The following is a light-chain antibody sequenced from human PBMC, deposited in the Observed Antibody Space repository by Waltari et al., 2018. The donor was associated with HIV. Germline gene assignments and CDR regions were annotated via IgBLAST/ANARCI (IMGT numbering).Light chain of an antibody. J-gene: IGLJ3*02. Sequence: QSVLTQPPSASGTPGQRVTISCSGSSSNIGSNTVNWYQQLPGTAPKLLIYSNNQRPSGVPDLSSGSKSGTSASLAISGLQSEDEADYYCAAWDDSLNGPVFGGGTKLTVL. CDR3: AAWDDSLNGPV. V-gene: IGLV1-44*01. CDR1: SSNIGSNT. CDR2: SNN.